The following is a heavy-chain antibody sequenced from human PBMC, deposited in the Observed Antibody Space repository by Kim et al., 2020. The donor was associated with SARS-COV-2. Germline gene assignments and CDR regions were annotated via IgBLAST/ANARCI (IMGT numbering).Heavy chain of an antibody. J-gene: IGHJ4*02. CDR2: IFSSGRT. D-gene: IGHD3-16*01. V-gene: IGHV3-9*01. Sequence: GGSLRLSCAGSGFTFDEYAMHWVRQAPGKGLEWVSGIFSSGRTGYADSMKDRVTISRDNAKNLLYLQINSLTLEDTAFYYCIKDIVAGGADSWGPGTLVTVSS. CDR1: GFTFDEYA. CDR3: IKDIVAGGADS.